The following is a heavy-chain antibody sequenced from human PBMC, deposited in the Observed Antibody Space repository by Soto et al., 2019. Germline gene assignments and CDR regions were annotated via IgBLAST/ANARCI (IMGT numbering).Heavy chain of an antibody. V-gene: IGHV3-23*01. J-gene: IGHJ6*02. CDR1: GFTFSTYA. D-gene: IGHD1-1*01. CDR3: VKGYWKGDV. Sequence: EVQLLESGGGLVQPGGSLRLSCAASGFTFSTYAMNWVRQAPGNGVEWVSAISGSGGSIHYADSVKGRFTISRDNSKNTLYLQMNSLRDEDTAVYHCVKGYWKGDVWGQGTTVTVSS. CDR2: ISGSGGSI.